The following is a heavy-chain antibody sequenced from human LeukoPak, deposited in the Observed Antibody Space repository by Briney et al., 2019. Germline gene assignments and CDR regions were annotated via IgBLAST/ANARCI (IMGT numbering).Heavy chain of an antibody. CDR1: GFTFSSYG. CDR2: IWYDGSNK. D-gene: IGHD4-17*01. J-gene: IGHJ5*02. V-gene: IGHV3-30*02. CDR3: AKGARGDTVMSIVGLNWFDP. Sequence: PGGSLRLSCAASGFTFSSYGMHWVRQAPGKGLEWVAVIWYDGSNKYYADSVKGRFTISRDNSKNTLYLQMNSLRADDTAVYYCAKGARGDTVMSIVGLNWFDPWGQGTLVTVSS.